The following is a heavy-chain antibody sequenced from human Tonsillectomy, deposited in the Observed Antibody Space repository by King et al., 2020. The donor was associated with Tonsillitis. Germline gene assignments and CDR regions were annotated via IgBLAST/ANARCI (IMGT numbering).Heavy chain of an antibody. Sequence: VQLVESGGGLVQPGGSLRLSCAASGFTFSSYDMHWVRQATGQGLEWVSSIGTDGDTYYPGSVKGRFTISRENAKNSLYLQMNSLGAGDTAVYYCAREPKGYYYGMDVWGQGTTVTVSS. J-gene: IGHJ6*02. CDR3: AREPKGYYYGMDV. CDR1: GFTFSSYD. CDR2: IGTDGDT. V-gene: IGHV3-13*01.